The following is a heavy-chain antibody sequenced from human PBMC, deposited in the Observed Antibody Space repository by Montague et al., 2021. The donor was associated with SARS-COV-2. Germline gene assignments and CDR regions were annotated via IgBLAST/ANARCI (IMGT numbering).Heavy chain of an antibody. CDR3: AREQPLYDAFDI. Sequence: SLRLSCAASGFTFSRYAMHWVRQAPGKGLEWVAVISYDGSNKYYADSVKGRFTISRDNSKNTLYLQMNSLRAEDTAVYYCAREQPLYDAFDIWGQGTMVTVSS. V-gene: IGHV3-30-3*01. CDR1: GFTFSRYA. D-gene: IGHD6-13*01. CDR2: ISYDGSNK. J-gene: IGHJ3*02.